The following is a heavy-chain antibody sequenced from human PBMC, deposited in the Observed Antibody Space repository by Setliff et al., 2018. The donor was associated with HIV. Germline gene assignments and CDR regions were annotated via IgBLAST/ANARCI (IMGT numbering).Heavy chain of an antibody. CDR3: ARYSTLTTNFDY. CDR1: GYSIGSGSF. V-gene: IGHV4-38-2*01. J-gene: IGHJ4*02. CDR2: IPHNGGT. Sequence: LSLTCAVSGYSIGSGSFWGWIRQPPGKGLEWIATIPHNGGTYYNPDPSLTGRVTISVDTSKNQFSLKLAFVTAADTAVYYCARYSTLTTNFDYWGQGTLVTVLL. D-gene: IGHD4-17*01.